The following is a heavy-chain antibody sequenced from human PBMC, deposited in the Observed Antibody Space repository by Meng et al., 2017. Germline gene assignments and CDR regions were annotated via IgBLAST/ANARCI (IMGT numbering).Heavy chain of an antibody. Sequence: IQLQQSCPGLGKHSQTLSLVCAISGDSVSSNSAAWNWIRQSPSRGLEWLGRAYYRSKWYHDYAESVKSRISIDPDTSKNQFSLQLRSVTPEDSAVYYCARGSYSFDSWGQRTLVTVSS. CDR2: AYYRSKWYH. D-gene: IGHD1-26*01. V-gene: IGHV6-1*01. CDR1: GDSVSSNSAA. CDR3: ARGSYSFDS. J-gene: IGHJ4*02.